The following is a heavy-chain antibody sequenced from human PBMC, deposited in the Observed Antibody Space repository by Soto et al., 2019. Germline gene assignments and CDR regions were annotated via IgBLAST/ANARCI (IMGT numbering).Heavy chain of an antibody. CDR1: GFTFSSYG. D-gene: IGHD6-13*01. Sequence: ESGGGVVQPGRSLRLSCAASGFTFSSYGMHWVRQAPGKGLEWVAVISYDGSNKYYADSVKGRFTISRDNSKNTLYLQMNSLRAEDTAVYYCAKDRVAAAPGESYGMDVWGQGTTVTVSS. V-gene: IGHV3-30*18. CDR2: ISYDGSNK. CDR3: AKDRVAAAPGESYGMDV. J-gene: IGHJ6*02.